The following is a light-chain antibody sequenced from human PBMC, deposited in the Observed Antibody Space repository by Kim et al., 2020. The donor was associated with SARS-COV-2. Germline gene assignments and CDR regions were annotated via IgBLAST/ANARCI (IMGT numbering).Light chain of an antibody. CDR2: GAS. CDR1: QSVSSSY. J-gene: IGKJ4*01. CDR3: QQSGA. V-gene: IGKV3-20*01. Sequence: EIVLTQSPGTLSLSPGERATLSCRASQSVSSSYLAWYQQKPGQAPRLLIYGASSRATGIPDRFSGSGSGTDFTLTIRRLEPEDFAVYYCQQSGAFGGGTKVDIK.